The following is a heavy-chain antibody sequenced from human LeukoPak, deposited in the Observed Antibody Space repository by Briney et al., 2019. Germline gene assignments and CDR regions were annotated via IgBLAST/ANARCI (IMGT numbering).Heavy chain of an antibody. Sequence: GGSLRLSCGASGFTFSSYAMSWVRQAPGKGLEWVSRISASGGSTYYGDSVKGRFTISRDNAKNSLYLQMNSLRAEDTAVYYCARDVVWFGERNWFDPWGQGTLVTVSS. CDR2: ISASGGST. CDR1: GFTFSSYA. CDR3: ARDVVWFGERNWFDP. J-gene: IGHJ5*02. V-gene: IGHV3-23*01. D-gene: IGHD3-10*01.